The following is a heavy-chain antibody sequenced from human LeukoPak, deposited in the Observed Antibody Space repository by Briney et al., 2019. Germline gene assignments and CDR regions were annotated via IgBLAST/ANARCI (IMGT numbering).Heavy chain of an antibody. D-gene: IGHD1-1*01. V-gene: IGHV3-48*03. CDR1: GFTFSSYE. CDR3: AKERVNGSSRGYFDY. J-gene: IGHJ4*02. CDR2: ISSSGSTI. Sequence: PGGSLRLSCAASGFTFSSYEMNWVRQAPGKGLEWVSYISSSGSTIYYADSVKGRFTISRDNAKNSLYLQMNSLRAEDTAVYYCAKERVNGSSRGYFDYWGQGTLVTVSS.